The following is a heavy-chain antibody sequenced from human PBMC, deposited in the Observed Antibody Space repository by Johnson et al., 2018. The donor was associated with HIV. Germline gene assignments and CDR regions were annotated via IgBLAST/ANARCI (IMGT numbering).Heavy chain of an antibody. CDR2: INWNGGST. CDR1: GFTFSSYV. J-gene: IGHJ3*02. Sequence: VQLVESGGGLVQPGGSLRLSCAAAGFTFSSYVMTWVRQAPGKGLEWVSGINWNGGSTGYADSVKGRFTISRDNAKNSLYLQMNSLRAEDTAVYYCAKGLMRGAFDMWGQGTMVTVSS. V-gene: IGHV3-20*04. D-gene: IGHD2-8*01. CDR3: AKGLMRGAFDM.